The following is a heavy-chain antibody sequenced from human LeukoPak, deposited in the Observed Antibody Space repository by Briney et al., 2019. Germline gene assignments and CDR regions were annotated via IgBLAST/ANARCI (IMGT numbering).Heavy chain of an antibody. V-gene: IGHV3-23*01. CDR1: GFTFSNYA. Sequence: PGGSLRLSCAASGFTFSNYAMSWVRQAPGKGLEWVSAISFTGSGTYYAGSVKGRFTISRDNSKNTLYLQMNSLRAEDTAVYYCAKDPSSGWRGAFDIWGQGTMVTVSS. D-gene: IGHD6-19*01. J-gene: IGHJ3*02. CDR3: AKDPSSGWRGAFDI. CDR2: ISFTGSGT.